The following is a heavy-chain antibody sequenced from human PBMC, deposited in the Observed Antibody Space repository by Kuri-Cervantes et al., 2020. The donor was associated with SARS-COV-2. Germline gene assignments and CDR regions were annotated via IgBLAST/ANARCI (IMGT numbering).Heavy chain of an antibody. D-gene: IGHD4-17*01. V-gene: IGHV3-30*04. Sequence: GGSLRLSCAASGFTFSSYAMHWVRQAPGKGLEWVAVISYDGSNKYYADSVKGRFTISRDNSKNMLYLQMNSLRAEDTAVYYCARDLYGVLYYFDYWGQGTLVTVSS. J-gene: IGHJ4*02. CDR1: GFTFSSYA. CDR3: ARDLYGVLYYFDY. CDR2: ISYDGSNK.